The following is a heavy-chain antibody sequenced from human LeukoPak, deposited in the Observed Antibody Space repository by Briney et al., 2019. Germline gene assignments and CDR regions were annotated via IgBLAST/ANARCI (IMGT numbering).Heavy chain of an antibody. CDR3: ASDSISMNAFDA. V-gene: IGHV4-59*11. CDR1: GDSFTTHY. Sequence: SETLSLTCTVSGDSFTTHYWSWIRQPLGRGLEWIGYISYLGSTNYNPSLKSRVTISIDTSKNEVSLMLTSVTAADTAVYYCASDSISMNAFDAWGQGTMVTVSS. CDR2: ISYLGST. J-gene: IGHJ3*01. D-gene: IGHD3-22*01.